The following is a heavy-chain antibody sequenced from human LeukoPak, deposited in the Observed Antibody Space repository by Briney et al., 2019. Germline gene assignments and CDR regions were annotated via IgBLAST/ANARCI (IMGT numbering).Heavy chain of an antibody. Sequence: GGSLRLSCAASGFTFDDYAMHWVRQAPGKGLEWVSRISWNSGSIGYADSVKGRFTISRDNAKNSLYLQMNSLRAEDTALYCCAKDMTYSSSWYHSPFDYWGQGTLVTVSS. J-gene: IGHJ4*02. CDR2: ISWNSGSI. V-gene: IGHV3-9*01. D-gene: IGHD6-13*01. CDR3: AKDMTYSSSWYHSPFDY. CDR1: GFTFDDYA.